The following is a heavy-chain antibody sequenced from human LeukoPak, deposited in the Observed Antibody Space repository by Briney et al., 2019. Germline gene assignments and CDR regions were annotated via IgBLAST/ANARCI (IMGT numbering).Heavy chain of an antibody. CDR2: IIPIFGTA. J-gene: IGHJ6*03. D-gene: IGHD3-10*01. CDR3: ARDLAGVLWFGELLVATGYYYMDV. CDR1: GGTFSSYA. V-gene: IGHV1-69*13. Sequence: SVKVSCKASGGTFSSYAISWVRQAPGQGLEWMGGIIPIFGTANYAQKFQGRVTITADESTSTAYMELSRLRSDDTAVYYCARDLAGVLWFGELLVATGYYYMDVWGKGTTVTISS.